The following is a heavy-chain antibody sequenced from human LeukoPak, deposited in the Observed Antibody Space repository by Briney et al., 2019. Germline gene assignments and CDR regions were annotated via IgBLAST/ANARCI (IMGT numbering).Heavy chain of an antibody. Sequence: ASVKVSCKASGYTLTAYYIYWVRQAPGQGLEWMGRINPNSGGTDYAQNFQGRVTMTRDTSISTAYMELSRLRSDDTAVYYCARGYCSGGTCYLVEDWLDPWGQGTLVTVSS. J-gene: IGHJ5*02. CDR1: GYTLTAYY. CDR2: INPNSGGT. CDR3: ARGYCSGGTCYLVEDWLDP. V-gene: IGHV1-2*06. D-gene: IGHD2-15*01.